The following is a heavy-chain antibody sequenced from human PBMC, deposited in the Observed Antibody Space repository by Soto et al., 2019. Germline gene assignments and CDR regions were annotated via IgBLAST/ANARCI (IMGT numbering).Heavy chain of an antibody. CDR2: MSANNGNT. Sequence: ASVKVSCKASGYTFTSYDINWVRQATGQGLEWMGWMSANNGNTSYAQKLQGRVTMTTDTSPSTAYLELRSLRSDDTAVYFCARDDIVVVAHFDYWGQGTLVTVSS. J-gene: IGHJ4*02. D-gene: IGHD2-21*01. V-gene: IGHV1-18*01. CDR3: ARDDIVVVAHFDY. CDR1: GYTFTSYD.